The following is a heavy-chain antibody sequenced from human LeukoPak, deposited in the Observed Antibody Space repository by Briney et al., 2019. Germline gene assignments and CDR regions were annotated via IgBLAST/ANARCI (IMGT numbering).Heavy chain of an antibody. Sequence: GASVRVSCKASEYTFNIYDINWVRQATGQGLEWMGWMNPDSGNTGFAQKFQGRVTMTRNTSITTAYRELSSLRSEDPAVYSCAAHLPGDYLVRWCQGTLVTVSS. CDR3: AAHLPGDYLVR. J-gene: IGHJ4*02. CDR2: MNPDSGNT. V-gene: IGHV1-8*01. CDR1: EYTFNIYD.